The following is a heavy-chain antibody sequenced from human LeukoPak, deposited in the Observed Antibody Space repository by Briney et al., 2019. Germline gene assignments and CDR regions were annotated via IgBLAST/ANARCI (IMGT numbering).Heavy chain of an antibody. J-gene: IGHJ4*02. CDR1: GVSITSYY. CDR3: SREHMLRGLH. D-gene: IGHD3-10*01. Sequence: PSETLSLTCTVSGVSITSYYWSWIRQPAGKGLEWIGRIFTSGSTNYNPSLRSRVTISVDTSKNQFSLRLSSVTAADTAVYYCSREHMLRGLHWGQGTLVTVSS. V-gene: IGHV4-4*07. CDR2: IFTSGST.